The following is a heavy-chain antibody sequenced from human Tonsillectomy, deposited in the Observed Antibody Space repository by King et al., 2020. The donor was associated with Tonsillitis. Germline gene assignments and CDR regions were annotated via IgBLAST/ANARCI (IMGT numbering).Heavy chain of an antibody. J-gene: IGHJ2*01. CDR1: GFTVS. CDR3: AKDRGSTYAPGYWYFDL. D-gene: IGHD3-16*01. CDR2: ISGVTT. Sequence: VQLVESGGGLVQPGGSLTLSCAAAGFTVSWVRQAPGKGLEWVSGISGVTTYYADSVKGRFTISRDNSKNTLYLQMNSLRAEDTAVYYYAKDRGSTYAPGYWYFDLWGRGTLVTVSS. V-gene: IGHV3-23*04.